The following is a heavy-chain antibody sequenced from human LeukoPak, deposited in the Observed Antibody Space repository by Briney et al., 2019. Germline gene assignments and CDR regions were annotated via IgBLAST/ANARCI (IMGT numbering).Heavy chain of an antibody. J-gene: IGHJ4*02. V-gene: IGHV4-59*01. CDR2: IYYSGSA. CDR3: ARGRVGTTDY. D-gene: IGHD1-26*01. Sequence: PSETLPPTCTVSGGSISSYYWSWIRQPPGKGLEWIGYIYYSGSANYNPSLKSPVTISVDTSKNQFSLKLTSVTTADTAVYYCARGRVGTTDYSGQGNLVTVSS. CDR1: GGSISSYY.